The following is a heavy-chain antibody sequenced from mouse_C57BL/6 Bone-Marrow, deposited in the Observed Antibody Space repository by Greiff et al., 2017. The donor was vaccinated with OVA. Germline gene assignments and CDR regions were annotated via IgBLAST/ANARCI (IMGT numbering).Heavy chain of an antibody. CDR3: TRDEYYGSIWRFAD. J-gene: IGHJ3*01. Sequence: VQLQQSGTVLARPGASVKMSCKTSGYTFTSYWMHWVKQRPGQGLEWIGAIYPGNSDTSYNQKFKGKAKLTAVTSASTAYMELSSLTNEDSAVYYGTRDEYYGSIWRFADWGQGTLVTVSA. CDR1: GYTFTSYW. CDR2: IYPGNSDT. D-gene: IGHD1-1*01. V-gene: IGHV1-5*01.